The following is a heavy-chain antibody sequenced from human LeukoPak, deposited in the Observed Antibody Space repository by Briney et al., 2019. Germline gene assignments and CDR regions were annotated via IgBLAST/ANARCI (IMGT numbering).Heavy chain of an antibody. J-gene: IGHJ4*02. V-gene: IGHV1-2*02. CDR3: ARAYTGYEAFDY. D-gene: IGHD5-12*01. CDR1: GYTFTGFY. CDR2: INPNSGGT. Sequence: ASVTVSFKSSGYTFTGFYMHWVRQAPGQGLEWMTWINPNSGGTNSAQKFQARVTVTRDTSISTAYMELSRLTSDDTAMYYCARAYTGYEAFDYWGQGTLVTVSS.